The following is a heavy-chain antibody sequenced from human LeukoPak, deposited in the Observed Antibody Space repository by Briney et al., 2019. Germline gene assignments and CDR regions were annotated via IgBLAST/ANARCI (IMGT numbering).Heavy chain of an antibody. J-gene: IGHJ4*02. Sequence: PGGSLRLSCAASGFTFSSYEMNWVRQAPGKGLEWVSYISSSGSTIHYADSVKGRFTISRDNAKNSLYLQMNSLRAEDTAVYYCARDGYNGFDYWGQGTLVTVSS. D-gene: IGHD5-24*01. CDR2: ISSSGSTI. CDR3: ARDGYNGFDY. CDR1: GFTFSSYE. V-gene: IGHV3-48*03.